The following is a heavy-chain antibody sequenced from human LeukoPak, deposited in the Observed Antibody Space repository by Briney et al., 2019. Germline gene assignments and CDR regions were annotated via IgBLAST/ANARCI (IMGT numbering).Heavy chain of an antibody. CDR2: IYYSGST. CDR3: ARGAGLWFGELSLSGPGWFDP. J-gene: IGHJ5*02. CDR1: GGSISSGGYY. Sequence: TLSLTCTVSGGSISSGGYYWSWIRQHPGKSLEWIGYIYYSGSTYYSPSLKSRVTISVDTSKNQFSLKLSSVTAADTAVYYCARGAGLWFGELSLSGPGWFDPWGQGTLVTVSS. V-gene: IGHV4-31*03. D-gene: IGHD3-10*01.